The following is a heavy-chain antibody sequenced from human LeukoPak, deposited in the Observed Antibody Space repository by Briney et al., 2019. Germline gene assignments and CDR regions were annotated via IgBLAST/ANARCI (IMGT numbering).Heavy chain of an antibody. CDR2: ISAYNGNT. D-gene: IGHD3-9*01. Sequence: ASVKVSCKASGYTFTSYGISWVRQAPGQGLEWMGWISAYNGNTNYAQKLQGRVTMTTDTSTSTAYMELRSLRSDDTAVYYCARDPTYYDILTGYYQGAFDIWGQGTMVTVSS. V-gene: IGHV1-18*01. CDR1: GYTFTSYG. J-gene: IGHJ3*02. CDR3: ARDPTYYDILTGYYQGAFDI.